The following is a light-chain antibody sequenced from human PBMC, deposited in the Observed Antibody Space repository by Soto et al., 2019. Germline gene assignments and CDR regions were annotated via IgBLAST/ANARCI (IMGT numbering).Light chain of an antibody. CDR2: KAS. Sequence: QSPSTLSGSVGDRVTITFRASQTISSWLAWYQQKPGKAPKLLIYKASTLKSGVPSRFSGSGSGTEFTLTISSLQPDDFATYYCQHYNSYSEAFGQGTKV. CDR1: QTISSW. J-gene: IGKJ1*01. V-gene: IGKV1-5*03. CDR3: QHYNSYSEA.